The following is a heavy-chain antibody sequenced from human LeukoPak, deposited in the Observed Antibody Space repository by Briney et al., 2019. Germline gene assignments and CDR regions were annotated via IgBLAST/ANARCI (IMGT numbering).Heavy chain of an antibody. CDR3: ARGIAAAGTSLTPNWFDP. J-gene: IGHJ5*02. Sequence: GASVKVSCKASGYTFTSYYMHWVRQAPGQGLEWMRIINPSGGSTSYAQKFQGRVTMTRDTSTSTVYMELSSLRSEDTAVYYCARGIAAAGTSLTPNWFDPWGQGTLVTVSS. D-gene: IGHD6-13*01. CDR2: INPSGGST. CDR1: GYTFTSYY. V-gene: IGHV1-46*01.